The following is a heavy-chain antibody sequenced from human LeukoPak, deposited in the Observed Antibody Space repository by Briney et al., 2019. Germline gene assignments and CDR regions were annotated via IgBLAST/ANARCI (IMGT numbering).Heavy chain of an antibody. J-gene: IGHJ6*02. CDR1: GGTFSSYA. CDR2: INAGNGNT. CDR3: ARSGSKGAARPEYYGMDV. D-gene: IGHD6-6*01. Sequence: GASVKVSCKASGGTFSSYAISWVRQAPGQRLEWMGWINAGNGNTKYSQKFQGRVTITRDTSASTAYMELSSLRSEDTAVYYCARSGSKGAARPEYYGMDVWGQGTTVTVSS. V-gene: IGHV1-3*01.